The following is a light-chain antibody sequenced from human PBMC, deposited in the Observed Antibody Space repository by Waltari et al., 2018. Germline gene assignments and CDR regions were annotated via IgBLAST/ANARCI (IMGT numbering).Light chain of an antibody. V-gene: IGKV1-39*01. Sequence: DIQMTQSPSSLSASVGDRVTITCRASQNINNYLNWYQQRPGKAPKLLIYAACTRQSGAPSRFGGSGSGTDFTLTITSLQPEDFATYFCQQGYRTPLTFGGGTKFEIK. CDR1: QNINNY. CDR3: QQGYRTPLT. CDR2: AAC. J-gene: IGKJ4*01.